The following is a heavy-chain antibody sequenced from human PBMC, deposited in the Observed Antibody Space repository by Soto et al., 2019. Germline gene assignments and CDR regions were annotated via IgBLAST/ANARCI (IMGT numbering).Heavy chain of an antibody. CDR3: TLSRSPYSSGWYGAFDI. D-gene: IGHD6-19*01. Sequence: GGSLRLSCTASGFTFGDYAMSWFRQAPGKGLEWVGFIRSKAYGGTTEYAASVKGRFTISRDDSKSIAYLQMNSLKTEDTAVYYCTLSRSPYSSGWYGAFDIWGQGTMVTVSS. V-gene: IGHV3-49*03. J-gene: IGHJ3*02. CDR1: GFTFGDYA. CDR2: IRSKAYGGTT.